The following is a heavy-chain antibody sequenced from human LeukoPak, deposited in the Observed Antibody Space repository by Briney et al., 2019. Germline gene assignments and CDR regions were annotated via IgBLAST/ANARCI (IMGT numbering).Heavy chain of an antibody. V-gene: IGHV3-23*01. CDR3: AKEYRGGWPFDY. J-gene: IGHJ4*02. CDR1: GFTFNTYA. D-gene: IGHD6-19*01. Sequence: PGGSLRLSCAASGFTFNTYAMSWVRQAPGKGLEWVSGISGSGGTTYYADSVKGRFTIFRDNSNNMLYLQMNSLRAEDTAVYYCAKEYRGGWPFDYWGQGTLVTVSS. CDR2: ISGSGGTT.